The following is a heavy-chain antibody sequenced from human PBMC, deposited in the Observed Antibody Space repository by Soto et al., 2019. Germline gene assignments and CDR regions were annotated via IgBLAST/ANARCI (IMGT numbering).Heavy chain of an antibody. CDR1: GSAFSYHH. CDR3: ARLMGTSFDL. Sequence: EVQLVESGGGLVQPGGSLRLSCAASGSAFSYHHMDWVRQASGKGLEWVGRARNKVNSYTIAYAASVKGRFTISRDDSKNSLYLQMNSLRTEDTAVYFCARLMGTSFDLWGQGTLVTVSS. D-gene: IGHD2-8*01. CDR2: ARNKVNSYTI. V-gene: IGHV3-72*01. J-gene: IGHJ4*02.